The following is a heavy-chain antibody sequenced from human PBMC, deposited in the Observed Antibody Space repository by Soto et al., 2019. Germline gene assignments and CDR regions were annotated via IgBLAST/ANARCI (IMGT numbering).Heavy chain of an antibody. V-gene: IGHV4-31*03. Sequence: NPSETLSLTCTVSGGSISSGGYYWSWIRQHPGKGLEWIGYIYYSGSTYYNPSLKSRVTISVDTSKNQFSLKLSSVTAADTAVYYCASLVSLFGVVSTSYFQHWGQGTLVTVSS. CDR3: ASLVSLFGVVSTSYFQH. CDR1: GGSISSGGYY. CDR2: IYYSGST. J-gene: IGHJ1*01. D-gene: IGHD3-3*01.